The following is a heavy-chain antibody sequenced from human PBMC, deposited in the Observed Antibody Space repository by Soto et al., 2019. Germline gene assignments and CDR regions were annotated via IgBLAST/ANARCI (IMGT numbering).Heavy chain of an antibody. J-gene: IGHJ4*02. D-gene: IGHD3-16*01. CDR3: ARTAPMDAGDKYYYDF. Sequence: ASVKVSCKTSGGTFSTFGISWVRQAPGQGLEWMGGIIPFFGTAEYSQKFEDRITITADESTNTVYMDLRSLTSEDTAIYYCARTAPMDAGDKYYYDFWGQGALVTVSS. CDR1: GGTFSTFG. CDR2: IIPFFGTA. V-gene: IGHV1-69*13.